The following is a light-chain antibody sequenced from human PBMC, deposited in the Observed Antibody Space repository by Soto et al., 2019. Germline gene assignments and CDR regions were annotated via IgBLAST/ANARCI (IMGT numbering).Light chain of an antibody. CDR1: RSVSSY. Sequence: EIVLTQSPATLSLSPGERATLSCRASRSVSSYLAWYQQKPGQALRLLIYDASNRAAGIPARFSGSGSGTDFTLTISSLEPEDFALYYCQQGSNWYTFGQWTKLEIK. J-gene: IGKJ2*01. CDR3: QQGSNWYT. CDR2: DAS. V-gene: IGKV3-11*01.